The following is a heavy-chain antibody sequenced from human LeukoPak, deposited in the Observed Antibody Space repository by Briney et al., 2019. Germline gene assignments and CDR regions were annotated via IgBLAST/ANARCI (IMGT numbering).Heavy chain of an antibody. Sequence: GGSLRLSCAASGFTFSSYAMTWVRQAPGKGLEWVSVISGSGGRTYYADSVKGRFTLSRDNSESTLFLQMSSLRAEDTAVYYCAKDDASSGYNFDFWGQGTLVTVSS. V-gene: IGHV3-23*01. D-gene: IGHD3-22*01. CDR3: AKDDASSGYNFDF. CDR1: GFTFSSYA. CDR2: ISGSGGRT. J-gene: IGHJ4*02.